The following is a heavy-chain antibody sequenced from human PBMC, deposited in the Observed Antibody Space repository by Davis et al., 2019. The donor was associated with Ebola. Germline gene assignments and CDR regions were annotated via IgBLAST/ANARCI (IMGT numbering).Heavy chain of an antibody. V-gene: IGHV1-3*01. CDR2: INAGNGNT. CDR3: ASGLWGSRGMDV. Sequence: ASVKVSCKASGYTFTSYAMHWVRQAPGQRLEWMGWINAGNGNTKYSQKFQGRVTITRDTAASTAYMELSSLRSEDTAVYYCASGLWGSRGMDVWGKGTTVTVSS. CDR1: GYTFTSYA. J-gene: IGHJ6*04. D-gene: IGHD3-16*01.